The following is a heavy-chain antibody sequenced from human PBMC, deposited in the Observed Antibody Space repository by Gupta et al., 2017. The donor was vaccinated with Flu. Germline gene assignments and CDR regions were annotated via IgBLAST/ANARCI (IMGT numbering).Heavy chain of an antibody. V-gene: IGHV4-34*01. Sequence: QVQLQQWGAGLLKPSETLSLTCAVYGGSFSGYYWSWIRQPPGKGLEWIGEINHSGSTNYNPSLKSRVTISVDTSKNQFSLKLSSVTAADTAVYYCARTPIAAAGTRIDEYFQHWGQGTLATVSS. CDR2: INHSGST. D-gene: IGHD6-13*01. CDR3: ARTPIAAAGTRIDEYFQH. CDR1: GGSFSGYY. J-gene: IGHJ1*01.